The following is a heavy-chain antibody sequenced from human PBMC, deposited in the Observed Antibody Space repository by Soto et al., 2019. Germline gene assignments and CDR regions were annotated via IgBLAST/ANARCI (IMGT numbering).Heavy chain of an antibody. J-gene: IGHJ5*02. Sequence: ASVKVSCKASGYTFTSYAMHWVRQAPGQRLEWMGWINAGNGNTKYSQKFQGRVTITRDTSASTAYMELNSLRAEDSAVYYCARVAGVNGDYVNWFDPWGQGTLVTVSS. CDR1: GYTFTSYA. CDR2: INAGNGNT. CDR3: ARVAGVNGDYVNWFDP. D-gene: IGHD4-17*01. V-gene: IGHV1-3*01.